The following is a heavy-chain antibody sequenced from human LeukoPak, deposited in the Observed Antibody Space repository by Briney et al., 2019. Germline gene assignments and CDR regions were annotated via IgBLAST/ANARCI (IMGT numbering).Heavy chain of an antibody. D-gene: IGHD1-26*01. CDR1: GFTFSSHGMN. J-gene: IGHJ4*02. V-gene: IGHV4-39*01. CDR2: IYYSGST. Sequence: GTLRLSCGASGFTFSSHGMNWVRQAPGKGLEWIGSIYYSGSTYYNPSLKSRVTISVDTSKNQFSLKLSSVTAADTAVYYCARRREGIDYWGQGTLVTVSS. CDR3: ARRREGIDY.